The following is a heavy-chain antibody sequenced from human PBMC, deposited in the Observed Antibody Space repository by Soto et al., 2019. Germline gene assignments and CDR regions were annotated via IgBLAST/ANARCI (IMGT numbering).Heavy chain of an antibody. CDR2: IYYNGSN. D-gene: IGHD3-22*01. Sequence: SETLSLTCTVSGASTTRGGYYWNWIRQHQGKGLEWIRYIYYNGSNNYNPSLKSRVTISVDTSKNQFSLKLSRVTAADTAVYYCARSLYYYDSSGYYAYYFDYWGQGTLVTVSS. V-gene: IGHV4-61*08. CDR3: ARSLYYYDSSGYYAYYFDY. CDR1: GASTTRGGYY. J-gene: IGHJ4*02.